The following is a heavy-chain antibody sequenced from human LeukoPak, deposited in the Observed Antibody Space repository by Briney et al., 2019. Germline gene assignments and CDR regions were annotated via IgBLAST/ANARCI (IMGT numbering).Heavy chain of an antibody. J-gene: IGHJ4*02. V-gene: IGHV3-23*01. Sequence: GGSLRLSCAASGFTFSSYAMSWVRQAPGKGLEWVSAFSGSGGDTYYADSVKGRFTISRDNSKNTLYLQMNSLRAEDTAAYYCVKEGGHKIPFDYWGQGTLVTVSS. D-gene: IGHD1-26*01. CDR2: FSGSGGDT. CDR1: GFTFSSYA. CDR3: VKEGGHKIPFDY.